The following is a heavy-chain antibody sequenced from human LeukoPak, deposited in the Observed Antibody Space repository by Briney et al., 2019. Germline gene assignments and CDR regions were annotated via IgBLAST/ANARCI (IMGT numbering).Heavy chain of an antibody. D-gene: IGHD5-12*01. Sequence: SQTLSLTCTVSGGSISSGAYFCSLIRQHPGKGLEWIGFIYYSGTTYYNPSLKSRLTLSKDTSKNPFSLTLSSVTAADTAVYYCARAHGSGGDYFDYWGQGTLVTVSS. J-gene: IGHJ4*02. CDR2: IYYSGTT. V-gene: IGHV4-31*03. CDR1: GGSISSGAYF. CDR3: ARAHGSGGDYFDY.